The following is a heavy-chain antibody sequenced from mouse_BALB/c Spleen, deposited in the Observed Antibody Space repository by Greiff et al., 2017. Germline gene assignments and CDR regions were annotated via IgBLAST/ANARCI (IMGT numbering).Heavy chain of an antibody. CDR1: GYAFSSYW. CDR2: IYPGDGDT. V-gene: IGHV1-80*01. J-gene: IGHJ4*01. D-gene: IGHD1-2*01. CDR3: ARSITTATMDY. Sequence: QVQLQQSGAELVRPGSSVKISCKASGYAFSSYWMNWVKQRPGQGLEWIGQIYPGDGDTNYNGKFKGKATLTADKSSSTAYMQLSSLTSEDSAVYFCARSITTATMDYWGQGTSVTVSS.